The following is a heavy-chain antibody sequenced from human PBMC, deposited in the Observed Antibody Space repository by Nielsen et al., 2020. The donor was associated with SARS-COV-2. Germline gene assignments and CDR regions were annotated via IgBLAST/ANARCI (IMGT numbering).Heavy chain of an antibody. CDR2: IYYSGST. V-gene: IGHV4-61*08. Sequence: SETLSLTCTVSGGSISSGGYYWSWIRQHPGKGLEWIGYIYYSGSTYYNPSLKSRGLVSIDTSKNQFSLKLSSVTAADTAVYYCATDGFSFGTFDYWGQGALVTVSS. J-gene: IGHJ4*02. CDR3: ATDGFSFGTFDY. CDR1: GGSISSGGYY. D-gene: IGHD1-1*01.